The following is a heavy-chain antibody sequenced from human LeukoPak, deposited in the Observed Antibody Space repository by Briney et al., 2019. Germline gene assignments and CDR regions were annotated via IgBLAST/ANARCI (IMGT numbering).Heavy chain of an antibody. Sequence: SETLSLTCAVSGYSINSGCYWGWIRPPPGKGLEWIGEINHSGSTNYNPSLKSRVTISVDTSKNQFSLKLSSVTAADTAVYYCARGLLGYCTNGVCPNYYYMDVWGKGTTVTVSS. CDR2: INHSGST. CDR1: GYSINSGCY. CDR3: ARGLLGYCTNGVCPNYYYMDV. J-gene: IGHJ6*03. D-gene: IGHD2-8*01. V-gene: IGHV4-34*01.